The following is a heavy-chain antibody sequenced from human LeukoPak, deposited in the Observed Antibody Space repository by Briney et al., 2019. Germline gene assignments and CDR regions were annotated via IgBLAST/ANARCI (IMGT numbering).Heavy chain of an antibody. Sequence: GGSLRLSCAASGFTFSSYAMSWVRQAPGKGLEWVSAISGSGGSKYYADSVKGRFTISRDNSKNTLYLQMNSLRAEDTAVYYCAKHPRHYYYYMDVWGKGTTVTVSS. V-gene: IGHV3-23*01. J-gene: IGHJ6*03. CDR1: GFTFSSYA. CDR2: ISGSGGSK. CDR3: AKHPRHYYYYMDV.